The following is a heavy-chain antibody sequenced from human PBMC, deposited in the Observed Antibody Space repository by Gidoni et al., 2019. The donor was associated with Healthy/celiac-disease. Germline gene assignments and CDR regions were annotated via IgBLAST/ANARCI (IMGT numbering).Heavy chain of an antibody. J-gene: IGHJ3*02. D-gene: IGHD6-19*01. CDR2: IIPIFGTA. CDR1: GGTFRSYA. CDR3: ARDKRSSSGWSGAFDI. V-gene: IGHV1-69*01. Sequence: QVQLVQSGAEVKKPGSSVKVSCKDSGGTFRSYAISWVRQAPGQGLDWMVGIIPIFGTANYAQKFQGRVTITADESTSTAYMELSSLRSEDTAVYYCARDKRSSSGWSGAFDIWGQGTMVTVSS.